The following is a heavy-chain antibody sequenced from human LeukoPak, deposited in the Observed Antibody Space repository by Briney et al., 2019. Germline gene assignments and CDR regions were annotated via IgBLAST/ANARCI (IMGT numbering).Heavy chain of an antibody. J-gene: IGHJ5*02. D-gene: IGHD3-9*01. CDR3: VRLTLDWFDP. CDR1: GGSFSGYY. V-gene: IGHV4-34*01. Sequence: SETLSLTCAVYGGSFSGYYWSWIRQPPGKGLEWIGEINHSGSTNYNPSLKSRVTISVDTSKNQFSLKLSSVTAADTAVYYCVRLTLDWFDPWGQGTLVTVSS. CDR2: INHSGST.